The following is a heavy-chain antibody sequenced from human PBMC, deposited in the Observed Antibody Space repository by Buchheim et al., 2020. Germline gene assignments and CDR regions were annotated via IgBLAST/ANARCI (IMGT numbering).Heavy chain of an antibody. CDR3: AGTFCSGPNCNPWYFDS. CDR1: GYSFRSYG. V-gene: IGHV1-18*04. CDR2: ISPYSDKT. J-gene: IGHJ4*02. D-gene: IGHD3-3*01. Sequence: QVQVVQSGAEVKKPGASVRVSCKASGYSFRSYGFIWVRQAPGQGLEWIGWISPYSDKTKYSQNFQGRVTLTTDPSTSTAYMDLRSLRSDDTAVFYCAGTFCSGPNCNPWYFDSWGQGTL.